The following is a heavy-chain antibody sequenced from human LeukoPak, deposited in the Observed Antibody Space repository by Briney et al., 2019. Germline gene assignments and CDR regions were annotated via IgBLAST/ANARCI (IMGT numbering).Heavy chain of an antibody. CDR2: MNPNSGNT. CDR1: GYTFTSYD. J-gene: IGHJ6*02. V-gene: IGHV1-8*01. D-gene: IGHD3-9*01. CDR3: AEGGIRYFDWLLSPQLYYYGMDV. Sequence: ASVKVPCRASGYTFTSYDINWVRQATGQGLEWMGWMNPNSGNTGCAQKFQGRVTMTRNTSISTAYMELSSLRSEDTAVYFHAEGGIRYFDWLLSPQLYYYGMDVWGQGTTVTVSS.